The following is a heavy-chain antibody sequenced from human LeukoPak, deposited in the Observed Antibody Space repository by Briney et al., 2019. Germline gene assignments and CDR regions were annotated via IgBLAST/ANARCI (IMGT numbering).Heavy chain of an antibody. CDR3: ARHPYYYYMDV. J-gene: IGHJ6*03. CDR2: INHSGST. V-gene: IGHV4-34*01. Sequence: SETLSLTCAVYGGSFSGYYWSWIRQPPGKGLEWIGEINHSGSTNYNPSLKSRVTISVDTSKNQFSLKLSSVTAADTAVYYCARHPYYYYMDVWGKGTTVTVSS. CDR1: GGSFSGYY.